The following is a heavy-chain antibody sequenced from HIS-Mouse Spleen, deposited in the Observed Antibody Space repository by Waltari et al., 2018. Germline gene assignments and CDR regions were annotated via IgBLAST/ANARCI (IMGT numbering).Heavy chain of an antibody. Sequence: QVQLQQWGAGLLKPSETLSLTCAVYGGSFSGYYWRWIRQPPGKGLEWIGEINPSGSTNYNPSLKSRVTISVDTSKNQFSLKLSSVTAADTAVYYCARVRTGDPSYWYFDLWGRGTLVSVSS. CDR1: GGSFSGYY. D-gene: IGHD7-27*01. CDR2: INPSGST. CDR3: ARVRTGDPSYWYFDL. J-gene: IGHJ2*01. V-gene: IGHV4-34*01.